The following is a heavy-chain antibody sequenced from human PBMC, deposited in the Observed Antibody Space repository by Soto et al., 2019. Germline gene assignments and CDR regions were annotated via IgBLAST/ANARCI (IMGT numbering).Heavy chain of an antibody. CDR1: GDSVTFGHHY. J-gene: IGHJ6*02. CDR2: IFFTGAT. CDR3: ARARPASAGSSLGRRLDG. V-gene: IGHV4-61*01. Sequence: QVHLQESGPGLVKPSGTLSLICIVSGDSVTFGHHYWSWIRQPPGEGLEWIGHIFFTGATNYSPPHKSRVTMSGDSSKRQFSLNRTSVTAADSAIYYCARARPASAGSSLGRRLDGWGQGTTVTVSS. D-gene: IGHD3-10*01.